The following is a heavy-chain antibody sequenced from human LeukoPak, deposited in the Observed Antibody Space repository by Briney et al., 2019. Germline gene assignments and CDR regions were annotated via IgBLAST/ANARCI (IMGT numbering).Heavy chain of an antibody. D-gene: IGHD2-21*01. CDR2: IHSSGST. J-gene: IGHJ6*03. CDR1: GASITSGSHY. CDR3: ATSYDYYFLYMDV. V-gene: IGHV4-61*02. Sequence: SQTLSLTCTVSGASITSGSHYWSWIRQPAGRGLEWIGRIHSSGSTIHNSSLKSRVTMSVDTSKNHFSLSLSSVTAADTAVYYCATSYDYYFLYMDVWGKGTTVTVSS.